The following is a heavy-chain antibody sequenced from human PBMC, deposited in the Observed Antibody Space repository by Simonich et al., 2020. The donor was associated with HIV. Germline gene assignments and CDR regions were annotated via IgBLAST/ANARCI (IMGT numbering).Heavy chain of an antibody. CDR2: INHIGST. J-gene: IGHJ4*02. CDR1: GGSFSGYF. V-gene: IGHV4-34*01. Sequence: QVQLQQWGAGLLKPSETLSLTCAVYGGSFSGYFWGWNRQPPGKGLEGIGKINHIGSTDYNPSLKSRVSISVDTSKNQFSLKLSSVTAADTAVYYCARRTGYDLDYWGQGTLVTVSS. CDR3: ARRTGYDLDY. D-gene: IGHD5-12*01.